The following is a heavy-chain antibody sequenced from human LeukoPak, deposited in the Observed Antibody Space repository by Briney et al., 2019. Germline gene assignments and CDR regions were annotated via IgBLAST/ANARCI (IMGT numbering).Heavy chain of an antibody. V-gene: IGHV3-7*01. CDR3: ARGRKWGGTYFDY. CDR1: EFTFPMYW. J-gene: IGHJ4*02. Sequence: GGSLRLSCAASEFTFPMYWMTWVRQAPGKGLEWVADIKQDGSEKYYVDSVKGRFTISRDNAKNSLYLQMNSLRAEDTAVYYCARGRKWGGTYFDYWGQGTLVTVSS. CDR2: IKQDGSEK. D-gene: IGHD2-15*01.